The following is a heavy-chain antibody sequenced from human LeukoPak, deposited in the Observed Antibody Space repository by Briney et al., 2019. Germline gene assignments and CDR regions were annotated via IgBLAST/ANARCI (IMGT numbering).Heavy chain of an antibody. CDR2: IYDSGST. J-gene: IGHJ5*02. CDR1: GGSIRSSYYY. V-gene: IGHV4-39*07. Sequence: KASETLSLTCTVSGGSIRSSYYYWGWIRQPPGKGLEWIGSIYDSGSTYYNPSLKSRVTISVDTSKNQFSLKLSSVTAADTAVYYCARGAYYYGSAGGWFDPWGQGTLVTVSS. D-gene: IGHD3-10*01. CDR3: ARGAYYYGSAGGWFDP.